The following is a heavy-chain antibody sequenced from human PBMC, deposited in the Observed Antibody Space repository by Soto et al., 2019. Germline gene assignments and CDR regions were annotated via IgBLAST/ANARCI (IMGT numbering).Heavy chain of an antibody. CDR1: GGTFSSYA. CDR2: IIPIFGTA. CDR3: ARGRDGYKDDAFDI. Sequence: QVQLVQSGAEVKKPGSSVKVSCKASGGTFSSYAISWVRQAPGQGLEWMGGIIPIFGTANYAQKFQGRVTITAEESTSTAYMELSSLRSEDTTVYYCARGRDGYKDDAFDIWGQGTMVTVSS. V-gene: IGHV1-69*12. J-gene: IGHJ3*02. D-gene: IGHD5-12*01.